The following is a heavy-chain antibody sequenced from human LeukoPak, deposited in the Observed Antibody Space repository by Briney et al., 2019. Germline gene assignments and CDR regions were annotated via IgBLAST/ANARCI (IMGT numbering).Heavy chain of an antibody. D-gene: IGHD3-10*01. CDR1: GYTFTSYG. J-gene: IGHJ5*02. CDR2: ISAYNGNT. CDR3: AIPRDGGWFDP. V-gene: IGHV1-18*04. Sequence: ASVKVSCKASGYTFTSYGISWVRQAPGQGLEWMGWISAYNGNTNYAQKLQGRVTMTTDTSTSTAYMELRSLRSDDTAVYCCAIPRDGGWFDPWGQGTLVTVSS.